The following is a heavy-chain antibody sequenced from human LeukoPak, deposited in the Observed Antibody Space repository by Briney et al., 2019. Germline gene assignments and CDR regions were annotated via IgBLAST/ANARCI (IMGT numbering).Heavy chain of an antibody. CDR1: GFTFSSYA. D-gene: IGHD3-10*01. Sequence: GGSLRLSCAASGFTFSSYAMSWVRQAPGKGLEWVSAISSSGSTIYYADSVKGRFTISRDNAKNSLYLQMNSLRAEDTAVYYCAGHTLWFGESSLDYWGQGTLVTVSS. CDR3: AGHTLWFGESSLDY. V-gene: IGHV3-21*04. CDR2: ISSSGSTI. J-gene: IGHJ4*02.